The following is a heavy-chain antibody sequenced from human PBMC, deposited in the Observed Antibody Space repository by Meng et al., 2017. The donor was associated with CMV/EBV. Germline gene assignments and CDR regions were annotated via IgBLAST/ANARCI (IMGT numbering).Heavy chain of an antibody. CDR2: MNPNSGNT. D-gene: IGHD3-3*01. CDR1: YTLNSYD. Sequence: YTLNSYDINWVRQATGQGLEWMGWMNPNSGNTGYAQKFQGRVTMTRNTSISTAYMELSSLRSEDTAVYYCARGSTVFLEWHREFDYWGQGTLVTVSS. V-gene: IGHV1-8*01. CDR3: ARGSTVFLEWHREFDY. J-gene: IGHJ4*02.